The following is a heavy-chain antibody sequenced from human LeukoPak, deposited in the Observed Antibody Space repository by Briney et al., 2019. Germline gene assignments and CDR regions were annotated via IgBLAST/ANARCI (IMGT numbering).Heavy chain of an antibody. CDR3: AEESFGESASPFDY. CDR2: ISWNSGSI. J-gene: IGHJ4*02. Sequence: GGSLRLSCAASGFTFDDYAMHWVRQAPGKGLEWVSGISWNSGSIGYADSVKGRFTISRDNAKNSLYLQMNSLRAEDTALYYCAEESFGESASPFDYWGQGTLVTVSS. V-gene: IGHV3-9*01. D-gene: IGHD3-10*01. CDR1: GFTFDDYA.